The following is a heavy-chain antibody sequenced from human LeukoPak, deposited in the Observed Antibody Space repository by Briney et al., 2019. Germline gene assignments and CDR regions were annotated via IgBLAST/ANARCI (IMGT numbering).Heavy chain of an antibody. J-gene: IGHJ4*02. V-gene: IGHV3-23*01. D-gene: IGHD6-13*01. CDR1: GFTFTDYA. CDR3: AKATTGYSSSWYVGIAEYYFDY. Sequence: GGTLRLSCAASGFTFTDYAMTWVRQAPGKGLEWVSTIRYGADSTYYADSVKGRFTISRDNSKNTLYLQMNSLRAEDTAVYYCAKATTGYSSSWYVGIAEYYFDYWGQGTLVTVSS. CDR2: IRYGADST.